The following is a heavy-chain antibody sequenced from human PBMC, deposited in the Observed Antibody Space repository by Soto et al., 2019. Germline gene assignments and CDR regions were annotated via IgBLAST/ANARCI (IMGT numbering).Heavy chain of an antibody. CDR2: IKSKTDGGTT. D-gene: IGHD1-7*01. CDR1: GFTFSNAW. CDR3: TTEGTYNWNYYYYYYYMDV. Sequence: GGSLRLSCAASGFTFSNAWMSWVRQAPGKGLEWVGRIKSKTDGGTTDYAAPVKGRFTISRDDSKNTLYLQMNSLKTKDTAVYYCTTEGTYNWNYYYYYYYMDVWGKGTTVTVSS. V-gene: IGHV3-15*01. J-gene: IGHJ6*03.